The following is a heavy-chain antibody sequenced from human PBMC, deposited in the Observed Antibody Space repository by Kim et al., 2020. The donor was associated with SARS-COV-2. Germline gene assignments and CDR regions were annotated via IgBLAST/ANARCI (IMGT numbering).Heavy chain of an antibody. Sequence: TYYNPPLKSRLAISVDTSKIQFSLKLSSVTAADTAVYYCAREGIAAAFDCWGQGTLVTVSS. V-gene: IGHV4-31*02. D-gene: IGHD6-13*01. CDR3: AREGIAAAFDC. J-gene: IGHJ4*02. CDR2: T.